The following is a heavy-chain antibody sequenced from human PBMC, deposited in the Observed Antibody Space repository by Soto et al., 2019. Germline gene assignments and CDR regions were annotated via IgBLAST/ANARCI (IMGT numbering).Heavy chain of an antibody. CDR1: GGPFSNYA. CDR2: INPNSGGT. Sequence: ASVKVSCKASGGPFSNYAINWVRQAPGQGLEWMGWINPNSGGTNYAQKFQGWVTMTRDTSISTAYMELSRLRSDDTAVYYCARDLGCSGGSCYGDDYYYGMDVWGQGTTVTVSS. D-gene: IGHD2-15*01. CDR3: ARDLGCSGGSCYGDDYYYGMDV. J-gene: IGHJ6*02. V-gene: IGHV1-2*04.